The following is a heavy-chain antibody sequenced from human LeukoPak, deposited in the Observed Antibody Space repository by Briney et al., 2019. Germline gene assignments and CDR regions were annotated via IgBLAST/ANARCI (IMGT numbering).Heavy chain of an antibody. V-gene: IGHV1-2*02. CDR3: ARGIGGLDAFDI. D-gene: IGHD1-26*01. J-gene: IGHJ3*02. CDR1: GYTFTGYY. CDR2: INPNSGGT. Sequence: ASVKVSCKASGYTFTGYYMHVVRQAPGQGLEWMGWINPNSGGTNYAQKFQGRVTMTRDTSISTAYMELSRLRSDDTAVYYCARGIGGLDAFDIWGQGTMVTVSS.